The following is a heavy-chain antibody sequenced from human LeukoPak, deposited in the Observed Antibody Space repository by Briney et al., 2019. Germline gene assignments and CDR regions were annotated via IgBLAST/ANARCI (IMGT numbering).Heavy chain of an antibody. Sequence: SETLSLTCTVSGGSISSYYWSWIRQPAGKGLEWIGRIYTSGSTNYNPSLKSRVTMSVDTSKNQFSLKLSSVTAADTAVYYCARGTTIVGAIRGNWFDPWGQGTLVTVSS. CDR2: IYTSGST. J-gene: IGHJ5*02. CDR3: ARGTTIVGAIRGNWFDP. V-gene: IGHV4-4*07. D-gene: IGHD1-26*01. CDR1: GGSISSYY.